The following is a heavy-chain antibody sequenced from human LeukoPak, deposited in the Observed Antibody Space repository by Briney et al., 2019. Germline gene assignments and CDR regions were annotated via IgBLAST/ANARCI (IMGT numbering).Heavy chain of an antibody. J-gene: IGHJ4*02. CDR3: ASDRIAAAGTRD. Sequence: SETLSLTCAVYGGSFSGYYWSWIRQPPGEGLEWIGEINHSGSTNYNPSLKSRVTISVDTSKNQFSLKLSSVTAADTAVYYCASDRIAAAGTRDWGQGTLVTVSS. CDR2: INHSGST. V-gene: IGHV4-34*01. D-gene: IGHD6-13*01. CDR1: GGSFSGYY.